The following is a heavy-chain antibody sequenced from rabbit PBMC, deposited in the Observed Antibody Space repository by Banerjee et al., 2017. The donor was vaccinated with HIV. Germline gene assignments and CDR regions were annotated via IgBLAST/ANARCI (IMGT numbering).Heavy chain of an antibody. CDR2: IVAGNSGST. Sequence: QEQLEESGGGLVQPGGSLTLTCKASGFIFTDKHAMYWVRQAPGKGLELIACIVAGNSGSTYYASWAKGRFTISKTSSTTVTLQITSLTAADTATYFCARDDDYSGDGDASRLNLWGQGTLVTVS. D-gene: IGHD6-1*01. CDR3: ARDDDYSGDGDASRLNL. V-gene: IGHV1S45*01. CDR1: GFIFTDKHA. J-gene: IGHJ3*01.